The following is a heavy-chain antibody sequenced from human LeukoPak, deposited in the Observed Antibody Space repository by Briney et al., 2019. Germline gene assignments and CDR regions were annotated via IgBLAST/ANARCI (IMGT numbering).Heavy chain of an antibody. CDR2: IYDSGGT. CDR3: AGEWGTRGFGCQIDS. Sequence: SETLSLTCTVSGASMRSYFWSWIRQPPGKGLEWVGYIYDSGGTNYNPSLKSRVTISVDPSTNQVSLKLRSVTAADTAVYFCAGEWGTRGFGCQIDSWGQGTVAAVSS. V-gene: IGHV4-59*01. CDR1: GASMRSYF. D-gene: IGHD1-1*01. J-gene: IGHJ4*02.